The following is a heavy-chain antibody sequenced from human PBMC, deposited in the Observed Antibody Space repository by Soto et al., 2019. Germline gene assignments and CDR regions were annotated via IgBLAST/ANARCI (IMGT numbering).Heavy chain of an antibody. V-gene: IGHV1-18*01. CDR2: ISGYNGNT. J-gene: IGHJ6*02. Sequence: QVQLVQSGAEVKKPGASVTVSCKASGYTFTNYGFSWVRQAPGQGLEWMGWISGYNGNTKYAEKFQNRVTMTTDTSTNTGHMELRSLRSDDTAVYYCAREGQAPYYCSGMGIWGQGPAVTVSS. CDR1: GYTFTNYG. CDR3: AREGQAPYYCSGMGI.